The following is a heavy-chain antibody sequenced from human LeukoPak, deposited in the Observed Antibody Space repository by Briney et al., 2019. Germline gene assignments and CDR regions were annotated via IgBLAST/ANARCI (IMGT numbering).Heavy chain of an antibody. V-gene: IGHV1-69*13. CDR1: GGTFSSYA. Sequence: SVKVSCKASGGTFSSYAISWVRQAPGQGLEWMGGIIPIFGTANYAQKFQGRVTVTADESTSTAYMELSSLRSEDTAVYYCARGIPSVHYYYYMDVWGKGTTVTVSS. CDR2: IIPIFGTA. CDR3: ARGIPSVHYYYYMDV. D-gene: IGHD2-8*01. J-gene: IGHJ6*03.